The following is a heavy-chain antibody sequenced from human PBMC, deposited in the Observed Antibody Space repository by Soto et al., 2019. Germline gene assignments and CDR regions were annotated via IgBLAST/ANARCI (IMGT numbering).Heavy chain of an antibody. CDR3: AREDIVVVPAANVRAFDI. Sequence: GVSKRVWWKVSWYSFTNYWINWVRKMTGKGLEWVGRIDPNDSYTSYSPSFQGHVSISADKSIKTAYLQMNSLRAEDTAVYYCAREDIVVVPAANVRAFDISGQGTMVSVSS. CDR1: WYSFTNYW. CDR2: IDPNDSYT. D-gene: IGHD2-2*01. J-gene: IGHJ3*02. V-gene: IGHV5-10-1*01.